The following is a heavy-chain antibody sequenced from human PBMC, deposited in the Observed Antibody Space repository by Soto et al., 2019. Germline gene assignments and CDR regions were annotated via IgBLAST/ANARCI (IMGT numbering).Heavy chain of an antibody. CDR2: IIPILGIA. CDR3: VRVDYSNHPRGYYYYMDV. J-gene: IGHJ6*03. Sequence: QVQLVQSGAEVQKPGSSVKVSCKASGGTFSSYTISWVRQAPGQGLEWMGRIIPILGIANYAQKFQGRVTITADKSTSTAYMELSSLRSEDTAVYYCVRVDYSNHPRGYYYYMDVWGKGTTVTVSS. V-gene: IGHV1-69*02. CDR1: GGTFSSYT. D-gene: IGHD4-4*01.